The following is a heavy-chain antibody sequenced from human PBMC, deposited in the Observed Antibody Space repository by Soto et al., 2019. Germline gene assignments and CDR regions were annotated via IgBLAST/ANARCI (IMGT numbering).Heavy chain of an antibody. D-gene: IGHD1-26*01. J-gene: IGHJ5*02. Sequence: EVQLVESGGGLVQPGGSLRLSCAASGFTFSSYSMNWVRQAPGKGLEWVSYISSSSSTLYYADSVKGRFTISRDNAKNSLYLQTNSLRDEDTAVYYCAREGGSLNWFDPWGQGTLVTVSS. CDR2: ISSSSSTL. V-gene: IGHV3-48*02. CDR3: AREGGSLNWFDP. CDR1: GFTFSSYS.